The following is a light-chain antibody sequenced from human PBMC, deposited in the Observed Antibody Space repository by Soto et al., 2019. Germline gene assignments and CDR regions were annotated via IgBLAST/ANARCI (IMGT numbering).Light chain of an antibody. CDR1: QSVSSSY. J-gene: IGKJ1*01. Sequence: EIVLTQSPGTLSLSPGERATLSCRASQSVSSSYLAWYQQKPGQAPRLLIYGASNRATGIPDRFSGSGSGTDFTLTISRLEPEDFAVYYCQQYETSLGLTFGQGTKVEI. CDR3: QQYETSLGLT. V-gene: IGKV3-20*01. CDR2: GAS.